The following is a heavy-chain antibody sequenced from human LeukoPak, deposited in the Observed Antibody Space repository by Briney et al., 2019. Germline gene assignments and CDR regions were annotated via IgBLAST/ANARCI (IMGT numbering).Heavy chain of an antibody. CDR1: VESVSGYY. V-gene: IGHV4-34*01. CDR2: IDHSGST. J-gene: IGHJ2*01. D-gene: IGHD1-14*01. CDR3: ARGGNGWYFDL. Sequence: SETLSLTCAVYVESVSGYYWSWIRQPPGRGLQWIGQIDHSGSTHSIPSLKSRVTISLDTSQSQVSLKVNSVTAADTAVYFCARGGNGWYFDLWGRGTLVTVSS.